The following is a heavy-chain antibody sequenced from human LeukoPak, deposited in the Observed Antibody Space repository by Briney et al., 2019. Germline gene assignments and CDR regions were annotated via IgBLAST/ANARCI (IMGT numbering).Heavy chain of an antibody. J-gene: IGHJ4*02. Sequence: ASVKVSCKASGYTFSNYYMNWVRQAPGQGLEWMGTINPSGGTNYSPQFRGRVTMTSDTSTSTVYMELSSLRPEDTAVYYCARERGGDCYFDYWGQGPLVTVSS. CDR1: GYTFSNYY. V-gene: IGHV1-46*01. CDR2: INPSGGT. CDR3: ARERGGDCYFDY. D-gene: IGHD2-21*01.